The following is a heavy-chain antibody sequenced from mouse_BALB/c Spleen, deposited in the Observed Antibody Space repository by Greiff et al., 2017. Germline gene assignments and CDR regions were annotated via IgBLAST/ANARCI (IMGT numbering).Heavy chain of an antibody. CDR3: ARGEGSYYYAMDY. CDR1: GYTFSSYW. V-gene: IGHV1-9*01. CDR2: ILPGSGST. J-gene: IGHJ4*01. Sequence: QVHVKQSGAELMKPGASVKISCKATGYTFSSYWIEWVKQRPGHGLEWIGEILPGSGSTNYNEKFKGKATFTADTSSNTAYMQLSSLTSEDSAVYYCARGEGSYYYAMDYWGQGTSVTVSS.